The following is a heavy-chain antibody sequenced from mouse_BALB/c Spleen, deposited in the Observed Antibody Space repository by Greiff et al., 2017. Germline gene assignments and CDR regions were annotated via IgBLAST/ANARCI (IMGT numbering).Heavy chain of an antibody. CDR3: AKSMITYYAMDY. CDR1: GYTFTDYY. D-gene: IGHD2-4*01. J-gene: IGHJ4*01. V-gene: IGHV1-77*01. Sequence: QVQLQQSGAELARPGASVKLSCKASGYTFTDYYINWVKQRTGQGLEWIGEIYPGSGNTYYNEKFKGKATLTADKSSSTAYMQLSSLTSEDSAVYFCAKSMITYYAMDYWGQGTSVTVSS. CDR2: IYPGSGNT.